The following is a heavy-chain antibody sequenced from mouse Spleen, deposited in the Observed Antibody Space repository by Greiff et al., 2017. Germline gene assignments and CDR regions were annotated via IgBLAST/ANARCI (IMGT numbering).Heavy chain of an antibody. CDR1: GYTFTDYY. Sequence: EVQLQQSGPELVKPGASVKISCKASGYTFTDYYMNWVKQSHGKSLEWIGDINPNNGGTSYNQKFKGKATLTVDKSSSTAYMELRSLTSEDSAVYYCARRGSSYGYWGQGTTLTVSS. V-gene: IGHV1-26*01. CDR3: ARRGSSYGY. J-gene: IGHJ2*01. D-gene: IGHD1-1*01. CDR2: INPNNGGT.